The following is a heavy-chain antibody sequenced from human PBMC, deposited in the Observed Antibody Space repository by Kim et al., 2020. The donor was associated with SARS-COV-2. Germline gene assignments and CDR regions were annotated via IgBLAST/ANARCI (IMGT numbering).Heavy chain of an antibody. CDR1: GGSISSGDYY. J-gene: IGHJ4*02. D-gene: IGHD1-26*01. CDR2: IYYSGST. Sequence: SETLSLTCTVSGGSISSGDYYWSWIRQPPGKGLEWIGYIYYSGSTYYNPSLKSRVTISVDTSKNQFSLKLSSVTAADTAVYYCARGSEWELPPVLDYWGQGTLVTVSS. V-gene: IGHV4-30-4*01. CDR3: ARGSEWELPPVLDY.